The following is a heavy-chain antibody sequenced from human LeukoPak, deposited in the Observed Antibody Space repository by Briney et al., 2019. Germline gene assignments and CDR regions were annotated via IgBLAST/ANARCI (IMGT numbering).Heavy chain of an antibody. J-gene: IGHJ6*02. V-gene: IGHV3-30*18. CDR1: GSTFSSYG. Sequence: GGSLRLSCAASGSTFSSYGMHWVRQAPGKGLEWVAVISYDGSNKYYADSVKGRFTISRDNSKNTLYLQMNSLRAEDTAVYYCAKDDTDSITGTAYYYYYGMDVWGQGTTVTVSS. CDR3: AKDDTDSITGTAYYYYYGMDV. CDR2: ISYDGSNK. D-gene: IGHD1-20*01.